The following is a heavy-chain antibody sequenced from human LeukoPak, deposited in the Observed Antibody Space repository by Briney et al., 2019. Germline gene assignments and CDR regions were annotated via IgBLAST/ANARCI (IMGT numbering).Heavy chain of an antibody. CDR1: GYTFTSYA. Sequence: ASVKVSCKASGYTFTSYAMNWVRQAPGQGLEWMGWINTNTGNPTYAQGFTGRFVFSLDTSVSTAYLQISSLKAGDTAVYYCARDRSYSSSWYGDAFDIWGQGTMVTVSS. CDR3: ARDRSYSSSWYGDAFDI. J-gene: IGHJ3*02. CDR2: INTNTGNP. V-gene: IGHV7-4-1*02. D-gene: IGHD6-13*01.